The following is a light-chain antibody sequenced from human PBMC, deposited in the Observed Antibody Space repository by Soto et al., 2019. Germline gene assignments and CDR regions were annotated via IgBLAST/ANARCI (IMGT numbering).Light chain of an antibody. CDR2: GVT. J-gene: IGLJ2*01. CDR3: SSSTSSSAFVL. V-gene: IGLV2-14*01. Sequence: QSSLTQPASVSGSPGQSITIPCTGTSSDIGTYNYVSWYQQHPGKAPKLMIYGVTNRPSGVSTRFSGSKSGHTASLTISGLQTEDEDDYYCSSSTSSSAFVLFGGGTKLTVL. CDR1: SSDIGTYNY.